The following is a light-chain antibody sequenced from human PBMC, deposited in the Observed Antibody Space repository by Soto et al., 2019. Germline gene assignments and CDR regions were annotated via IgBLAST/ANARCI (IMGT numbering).Light chain of an antibody. CDR2: EVN. J-gene: IGLJ1*01. CDR1: NNDIGGYTY. CDR3: SSYSRSRNYV. Sequence: QSVLTQPPSASGSPGQSVTISCTGSNNDIGGYTYASWYQQLPGKAPKLIIYEVNKRPSGIPDRFSGSKSGNTASLTVSGLQPEDEAEYFCSSYSRSRNYVFGTGTKVTVL. V-gene: IGLV2-8*01.